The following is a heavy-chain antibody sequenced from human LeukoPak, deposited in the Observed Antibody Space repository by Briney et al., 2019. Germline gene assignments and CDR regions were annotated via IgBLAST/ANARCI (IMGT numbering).Heavy chain of an antibody. D-gene: IGHD3-3*01. CDR1: GGSFSGYY. J-gene: IGHJ6*03. V-gene: IGHV4-34*01. CDR2: INHSGST. CDR3: ARGSNDFSSGYYPSLYYYYYYMDV. Sequence: SETLSLTCAVYGGSFSGYYWSWIRQPPGKGLEWIGEINHSGSTNYNPSLKSRVTISVDTSKNQFSLKLSSVTAADTAVYYCARGSNDFSSGYYPSLYYYYYYMDVWGKGTTVTVSS.